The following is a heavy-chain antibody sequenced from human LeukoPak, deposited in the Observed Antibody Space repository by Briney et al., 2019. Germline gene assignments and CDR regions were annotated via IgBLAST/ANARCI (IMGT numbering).Heavy chain of an antibody. CDR1: GGSIGSGDYY. V-gene: IGHV4-30-4*08. D-gene: IGHD2-2*01. J-gene: IGHJ5*01. CDR2: IYYSGST. Sequence: SETLSLTCTVSGGSIGSGDYYWSWIRQPPGKGLEWIGYIYYSGSTYYNPSLKSRITISVNTSKSQFSLKLSSDTAADTAVDYWARGLFGLLRNTSCYRVFGPWGPGTPVPLS. CDR3: ARGLFGLLRNTSCYRVFGP.